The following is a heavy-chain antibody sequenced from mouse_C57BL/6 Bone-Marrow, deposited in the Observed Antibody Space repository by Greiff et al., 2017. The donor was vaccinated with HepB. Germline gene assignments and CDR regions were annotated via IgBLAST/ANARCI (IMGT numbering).Heavy chain of an antibody. CDR3: ARLFYYCASCYPAWFAY. CDR2: IDPANGNT. CDR1: GFNIKNTY. J-gene: IGHJ3*01. V-gene: IGHV14-3*01. D-gene: IGHD1-1*01. Sequence: VQLQQSVAELVRPGASVKLSCTASGFNIKNTYMHWVKQRPEQGLEWIGRIDPANGNTKYAPKFQGKATITADTSSNTAYLQLSSLKSADTAIYYGARLFYYCASCYPAWFAYWGQGTLVTVSA.